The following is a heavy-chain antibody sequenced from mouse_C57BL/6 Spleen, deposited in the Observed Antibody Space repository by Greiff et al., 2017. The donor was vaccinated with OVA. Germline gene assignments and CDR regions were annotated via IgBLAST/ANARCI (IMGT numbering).Heavy chain of an antibody. V-gene: IGHV5-4*03. J-gene: IGHJ4*01. Sequence: EVQLVESGGGLVKPGGSLKLSCAASGFTFSSYAMSWVRQTPEKRLEWVATISDGGSYTYYPDNVKGRFTISRDNAKNNLYLQMSHLKSEDTAMYYVAGRGGTRHYYAMDYWGQGTSVTVSS. CDR2: ISDGGSYT. D-gene: IGHD4-1*01. CDR1: GFTFSSYA. CDR3: AGRGGTRHYYAMDY.